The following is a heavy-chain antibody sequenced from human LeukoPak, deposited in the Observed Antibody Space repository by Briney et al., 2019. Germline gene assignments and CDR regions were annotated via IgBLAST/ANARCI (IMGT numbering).Heavy chain of an antibody. V-gene: IGHV3-48*03. Sequence: GGSLRLSCAASGFTSSSYEMNWVRQAPGKGLEWVSYISSSGSTIYYADSVKGRFTISRDNAKNSLYLQMNSLRLEDTAVYYCAKDLMRDRWFGESWGQGTLVTVSS. CDR2: ISSSGSTI. CDR1: GFTSSSYE. J-gene: IGHJ5*02. CDR3: AKDLMRDRWFGES. D-gene: IGHD3-10*01.